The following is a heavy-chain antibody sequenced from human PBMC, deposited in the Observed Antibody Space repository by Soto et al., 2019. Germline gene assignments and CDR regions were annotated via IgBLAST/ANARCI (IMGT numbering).Heavy chain of an antibody. CDR3: ARFGYCSGGSCKDGSYYYYYGMHV. CDR1: GYTFASYD. Sequence: ASVKVSCKASGYTFASYDINWVRQATGQGLEWMGWMNPNSGNTGYAQKFQGRVTMTRNTSISTAYTELSSLRSEDTAVYYCARFGYCSGGSCKDGSYYYYYGMHVWGQGTTVTVSS. CDR2: MNPNSGNT. J-gene: IGHJ6*02. V-gene: IGHV1-8*01. D-gene: IGHD2-15*01.